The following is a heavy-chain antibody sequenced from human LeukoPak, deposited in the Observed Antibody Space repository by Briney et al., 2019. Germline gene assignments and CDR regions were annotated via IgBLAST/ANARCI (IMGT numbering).Heavy chain of an antibody. CDR2: ISSSSSYI. J-gene: IGHJ4*02. D-gene: IGHD3-3*01. CDR3: ARENGRDDFWSGYHDFDY. V-gene: IGHV3-21*01. CDR1: GFTFSSYS. Sequence: GGSLRLSCAASGFTFSSYSMNWVRQAPGKGLEWVSSISSSSSYIYYADSVKGRFTISRDNAKNSLYLPMNSLRAEDTAVYYCARENGRDDFWSGYHDFDYWGQGTLVTVSS.